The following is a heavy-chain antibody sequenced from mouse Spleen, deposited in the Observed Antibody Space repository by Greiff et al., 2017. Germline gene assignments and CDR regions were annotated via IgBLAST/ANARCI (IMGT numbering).Heavy chain of an antibody. CDR3: ARNSRAYYRYDGYFDY. D-gene: IGHD2-14*01. CDR1: GFSLTSYG. J-gene: IGHJ2*01. V-gene: IGHV2-2*01. CDR2: IWSGGST. Sequence: VKLMESGPGLVQPSQSLSITCTVSGFSLTSYGVHWVRQSPGKGLEWLGVIWSGGSTDYNAAFISRLSISKDNSKSQVFFKMNSLQADDTAIYYCARNSRAYYRYDGYFDYWGQGTTLTVSS.